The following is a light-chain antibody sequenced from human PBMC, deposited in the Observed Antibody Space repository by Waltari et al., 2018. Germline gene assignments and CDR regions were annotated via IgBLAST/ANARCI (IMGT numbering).Light chain of an antibody. CDR2: DAS. CDR3: QQRSSWWT. CDR1: QSVGSY. J-gene: IGKJ1*01. V-gene: IGKV3-11*01. Sequence: EIVLTQSPATQSLSPGERATVSCRASQSVGSYLAWYQQKPGQAPRLLIYDASNRATGIPARFSGSGSGTDFTLTISSLEPEDFAVYYCQQRSSWWTFGQGTKVEIK.